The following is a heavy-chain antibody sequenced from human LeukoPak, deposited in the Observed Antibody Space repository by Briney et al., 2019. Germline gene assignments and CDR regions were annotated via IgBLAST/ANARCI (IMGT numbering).Heavy chain of an antibody. CDR3: TRDNWLLSWFAP. J-gene: IGHJ5*02. D-gene: IGHD1-26*01. Sequence: GGSLRLSCTASGFTFGDYAMGWFRQAPGKELEWLGFIRTKTYGGTTEYAASVKGRFTISRDDSKNIAYPQMNSLKTEDTALYYCTRDNWLLSWFAPWGQGTLVIVSS. CDR1: GFTFGDYA. V-gene: IGHV3-49*03. CDR2: IRTKTYGGTT.